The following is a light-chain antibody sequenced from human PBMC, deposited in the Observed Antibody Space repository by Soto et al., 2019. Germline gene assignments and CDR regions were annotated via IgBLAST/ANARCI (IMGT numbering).Light chain of an antibody. V-gene: IGKV3-11*01. Sequence: EIVLTHSPCTLSLSPVERATVSCSASPSVSGRNVAWYQQKPGQAPRLLIYDASNRATGIPARFSGSGSGTDFTLTISSLEPEDFAVYYCQQRSNWPWTFGQGTKVDIK. J-gene: IGKJ1*01. CDR1: PSVSGRN. CDR2: DAS. CDR3: QQRSNWPWT.